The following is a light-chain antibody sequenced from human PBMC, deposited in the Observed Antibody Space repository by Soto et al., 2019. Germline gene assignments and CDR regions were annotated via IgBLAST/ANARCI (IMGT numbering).Light chain of an antibody. Sequence: DVAMSQSPLSLPVTLGQPASISCKSSQSPVYSDGVTYLNWFHQRPGQSPRRLIYQVSNRDSGVPDRFSGSGSGTDFTLKISRVEAEDIGVYYCMQGAHWPWTFGQGTKLEIK. CDR2: QVS. J-gene: IGKJ1*01. CDR3: MQGAHWPWT. V-gene: IGKV2-30*01. CDR1: QSPVYSDGVTY.